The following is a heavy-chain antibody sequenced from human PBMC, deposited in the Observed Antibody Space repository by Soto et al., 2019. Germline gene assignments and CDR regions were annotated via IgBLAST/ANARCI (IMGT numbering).Heavy chain of an antibody. CDR2: IYYSGRT. D-gene: IGHD2-2*01. CDR3: ARHCSTTSCYRY. CDR1: GGSISSYY. V-gene: IGHV4-59*08. J-gene: IGHJ4*02. Sequence: QVQLQESGPGLVKPSETLSLTCTVSGGSISSYYWSWIRQPPGKGLEWIGYIYYSGRTNYNPSLKSRVTISVDTSKNQFSLKLSSVTAADTAVYYCARHCSTTSCYRYWGQGTLVTVSS.